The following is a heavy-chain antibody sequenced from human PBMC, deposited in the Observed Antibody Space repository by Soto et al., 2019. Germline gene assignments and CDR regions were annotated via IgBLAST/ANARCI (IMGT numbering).Heavy chain of an antibody. Sequence: QVQLVESGGGVVQPGGSLRLSCAASGFTFSRYGMHWVRQAPGKGLEWVAVMSYDGNNKYYADSVKGRFTVSRDNPRNTQYLQMNSLKDEDTAVYFCAKGFLSGGYCANGVCYHFDYWGQGTPVTVSS. CDR3: AKGFLSGGYCANGVCYHFDY. D-gene: IGHD2-8*01. CDR2: MSYDGNNK. V-gene: IGHV3-30*18. CDR1: GFTFSRYG. J-gene: IGHJ4*02.